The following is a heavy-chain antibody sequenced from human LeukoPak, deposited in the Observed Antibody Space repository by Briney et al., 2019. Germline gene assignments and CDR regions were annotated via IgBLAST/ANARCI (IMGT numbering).Heavy chain of an antibody. CDR1: GYSFTSHW. J-gene: IGHJ4*02. CDR3: ARPGYSDCSSTSCAPNYFDY. Sequence: GESLKISCKGSGYSFTSHWIGWVRQMPGKGLEWMGIIYPGDSDVRYTPSFQGQVTISADKSISTAYLQWSSLKASDTAMYYCARPGYSDCSSTSCAPNYFDYWGQGTLVTVSS. V-gene: IGHV5-51*01. D-gene: IGHD2-2*01. CDR2: IYPGDSDV.